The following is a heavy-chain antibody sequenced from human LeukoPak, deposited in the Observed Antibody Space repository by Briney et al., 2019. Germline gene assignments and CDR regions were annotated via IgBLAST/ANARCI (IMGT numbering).Heavy chain of an antibody. CDR3: ARGSWRLVRGAASFES. CDR1: GFTFSGYP. CDR2: ISSDGSNA. Sequence: PGGSLRLSCAASGFTFSGYPMHWVRQAPGNGLEWVAVISSDGSNAYYADSVKGRFTISRDNSKNTLYLQINSLRGEDTAVYYCARGSWRLVRGAASFESWGQGTLVTVSS. J-gene: IGHJ4*02. V-gene: IGHV3-30-3*01. D-gene: IGHD3-10*01.